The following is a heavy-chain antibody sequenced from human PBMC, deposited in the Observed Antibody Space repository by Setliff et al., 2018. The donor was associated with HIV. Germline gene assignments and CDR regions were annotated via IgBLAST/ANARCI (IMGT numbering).Heavy chain of an antibody. D-gene: IGHD3-10*02. CDR2: TIPIFNTA. V-gene: IGHV1-69*13. CDR1: GGTFSSYA. Sequence: ASVKVSCKASGGTFSSYAISWVRQAPGQGLEWMGGTIPIFNTANYAQKFQGRVTITADESTSTAYMELSSLRSEDTAVYYCARIVRPSYYYYYYMDVWGKGTTVTVSS. CDR3: ARIVRPSYYYYYYMDV. J-gene: IGHJ6*03.